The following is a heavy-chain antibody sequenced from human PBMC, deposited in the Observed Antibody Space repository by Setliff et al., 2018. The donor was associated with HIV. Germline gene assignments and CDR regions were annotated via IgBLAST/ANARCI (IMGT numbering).Heavy chain of an antibody. CDR2: IIPALKVT. CDR1: GDTFSFYA. CDR3: ARSITTVLRGLDF. Sequence: SVKVSCKASGDTFSFYAFSWVRQAPGQGLEGMGGIIPALKVTNYEQKFHGRVNITADKSTTTVYMELPSLRTEDTAIYYCARSITTVLRGLDFWGQGTLVTVSS. J-gene: IGHJ4*02. D-gene: IGHD3-10*01. V-gene: IGHV1-69*10.